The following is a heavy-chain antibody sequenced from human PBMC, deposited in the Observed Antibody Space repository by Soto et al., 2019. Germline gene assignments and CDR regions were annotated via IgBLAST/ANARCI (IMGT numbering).Heavy chain of an antibody. D-gene: IGHD6-6*01. CDR1: GFSLNTRGVG. V-gene: IGHV2-5*02. Sequence: QITLKESGHTLVKPTQMLTLTCTFSGFSLNTRGVGVGWIRQPPGGALEWLALIYWDDDKRYSPSLRSRLTITKDTSKNLVVLTMTTMEPLDTGTYYCAHTYSSSPDDGFDVWGQGTRVTVSS. CDR2: IYWDDDK. J-gene: IGHJ3*01. CDR3: AHTYSSSPDDGFDV.